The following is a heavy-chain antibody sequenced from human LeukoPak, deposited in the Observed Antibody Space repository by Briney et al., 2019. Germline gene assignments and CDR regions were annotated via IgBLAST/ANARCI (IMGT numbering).Heavy chain of an antibody. J-gene: IGHJ4*02. Sequence: GGSLRLSCAASGFTFSSYEMNWVRQAPGKGLEWVSYISSSGSTIYYADSVKGRFTISRDNAKNSLYLQMNSLRAEDTAVYYXARDGYSSGWYRXPLXYXGQGTLVT. D-gene: IGHD6-19*01. CDR2: ISSSGSTI. V-gene: IGHV3-48*03. CDR3: ARDGYSSGWYRXPLXY. CDR1: GFTFSSYE.